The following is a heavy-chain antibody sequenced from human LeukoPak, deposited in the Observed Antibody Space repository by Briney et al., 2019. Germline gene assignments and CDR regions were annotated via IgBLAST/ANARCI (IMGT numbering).Heavy chain of an antibody. CDR3: ARQGGGSYYWVGNY. D-gene: IGHD1-26*01. V-gene: IGHV4-59*08. CDR1: GGSISSYY. J-gene: IGHJ4*02. Sequence: PSETLSLTCTVSGGSISSYYWSWIRQPPGKGLEWIGYISYTGSTNYNPSLKSRVTISVDTSKNQFSLKLTSVTAADTAVYYCARQGGGSYYWVGNYWGQGALVTVSS. CDR2: ISYTGST.